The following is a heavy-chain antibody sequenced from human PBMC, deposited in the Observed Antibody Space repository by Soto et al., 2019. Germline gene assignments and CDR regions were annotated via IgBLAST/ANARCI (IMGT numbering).Heavy chain of an antibody. CDR1: GFTFSSYA. D-gene: IGHD5-18*01. CDR2: ISYDGSNK. Sequence: GGSLRLSCAASGFTFSSYAMHWVRQAPGKGLEWVAVISYDGSNKYYADSVKGRFTISRDNSKNTLYLQMNSLRAEDTAVYYCARRVSGPGADTAMPTYYYYYGMDVWGQGTTVTVSS. CDR3: ARRVSGPGADTAMPTYYYYYGMDV. V-gene: IGHV3-30-3*01. J-gene: IGHJ6*02.